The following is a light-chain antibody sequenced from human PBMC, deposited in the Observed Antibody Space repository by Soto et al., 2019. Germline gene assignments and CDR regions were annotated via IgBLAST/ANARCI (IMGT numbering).Light chain of an antibody. V-gene: IGKV3-11*01. J-gene: IGKJ3*01. CDR2: DAS. CDR3: QQRSNWPRT. CDR1: QSVSSY. Sequence: EIVLTQSPATLSLSPGEIATLSCRASQSVSSYLAWYQQKPGQAPRLLIYDASNRATGIPARFSGSGSGTDFTLTISSLEPEDFAVYYCQQRSNWPRTFGPGTKVDIK.